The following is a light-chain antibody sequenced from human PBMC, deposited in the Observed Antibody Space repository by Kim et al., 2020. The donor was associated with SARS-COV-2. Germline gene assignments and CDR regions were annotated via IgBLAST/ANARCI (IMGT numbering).Light chain of an antibody. CDR1: QSISSY. J-gene: IGKJ4*01. Sequence: ASVGDRLTISCRASQSISSYLNWYQQNPGKSPKLLIYAASSLQSGVPSRFRGSGSGTDFPLTISSLQPEDFASYYCQQSYSTPLTFGGGTKVDI. CDR3: QQSYSTPLT. CDR2: AAS. V-gene: IGKV1-39*01.